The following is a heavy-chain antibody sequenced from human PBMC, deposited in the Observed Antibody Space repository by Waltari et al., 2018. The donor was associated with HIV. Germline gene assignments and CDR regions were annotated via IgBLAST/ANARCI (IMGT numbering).Heavy chain of an antibody. Sequence: QVTLKESGPALVKPTQTLTLTCTFSGFSLSTSGMRVSWIRQPPGKALEWLARIDWDDDKFYSTSLKTRLTISKDTSKNQVVLTMTNMDPVDTATYYCARIPSGYGDYVVDYWGQGTLVTVSS. V-gene: IGHV2-70*04. CDR2: IDWDDDK. D-gene: IGHD4-17*01. CDR1: GFSLSTSGMR. J-gene: IGHJ4*02. CDR3: ARIPSGYGDYVVDY.